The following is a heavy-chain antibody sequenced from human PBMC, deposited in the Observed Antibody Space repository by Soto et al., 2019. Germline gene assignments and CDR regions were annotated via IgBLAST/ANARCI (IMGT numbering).Heavy chain of an antibody. J-gene: IGHJ3*02. V-gene: IGHV3-30-3*01. CDR2: ISNDGNRQ. D-gene: IGHD5-18*01. CDR3: ARDIYSYGSVGTPDI. Sequence: QEQLMESGGGVVQPGRSLRLSCVASGFSFSSQAMHWVRQAPGKGLERVAAISNDGNRQLYADSVKDPFTISRDNSRNSLDLQMNKLRTEDTGVYFCARDIYSYGSVGTPDIWGPGTMVTVSS. CDR1: GFSFSSQA.